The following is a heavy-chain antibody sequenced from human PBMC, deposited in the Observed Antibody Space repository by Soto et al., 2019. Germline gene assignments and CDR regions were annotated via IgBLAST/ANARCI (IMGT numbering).Heavy chain of an antibody. D-gene: IGHD3-22*01. Sequence: SETLSLTCSVSGDSVSSGVYYWSWIRQPPGKGLEWIGYISHSGTTKYNPSLKNPVTIAVDTSKNQFSLKLSFVTAADTAVYFCARVSFYYDTSGYAVGWFDPWGQGTPVTAPQ. J-gene: IGHJ5*02. CDR3: ARVSFYYDTSGYAVGWFDP. CDR2: ISHSGTT. CDR1: GDSVSSGVYY. V-gene: IGHV4-61*08.